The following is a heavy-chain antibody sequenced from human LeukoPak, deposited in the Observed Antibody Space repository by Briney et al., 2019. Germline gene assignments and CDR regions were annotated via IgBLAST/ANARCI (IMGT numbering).Heavy chain of an antibody. V-gene: IGHV3-74*01. J-gene: IGHJ4*02. CDR3: ARDLSGYSDY. D-gene: IGHD2-15*01. CDR1: GFTLSSYW. Sequence: GGSLRLSCAASGFTLSSYWLHWVRHAPGKGLVWVSRISDADGSITDYADSVRGRFTISRDTAKNTLYLEMNSLGAEDTAVDYCARDLSGYSDYWGQGTLVTVSS. CDR2: ISDADGSIT.